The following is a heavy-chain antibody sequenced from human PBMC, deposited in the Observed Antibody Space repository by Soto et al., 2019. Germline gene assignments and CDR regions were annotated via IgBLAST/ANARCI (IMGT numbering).Heavy chain of an antibody. J-gene: IGHJ6*02. Sequence: SETLSLTCAVSGGSISSPNWWSWVRQSPGKGLEWIGEIYHSGTSNYNPSLKSRVTISLEKSKNQFSLKVTSVTAADTAVYYCAKEVVVVPGAIRGYGLDVWGPGTTVTVSS. CDR1: GGSISSPNW. CDR3: AKEVVVVPGAIRGYGLDV. CDR2: IYHSGTS. V-gene: IGHV4-4*02. D-gene: IGHD2-2*02.